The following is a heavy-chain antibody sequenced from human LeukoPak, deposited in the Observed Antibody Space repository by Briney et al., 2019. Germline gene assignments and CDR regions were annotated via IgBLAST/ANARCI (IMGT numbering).Heavy chain of an antibody. CDR3: AKDLPDYYYDSSAYYYSPFDY. CDR2: ISGSGGST. J-gene: IGHJ4*02. D-gene: IGHD3-22*01. CDR1: GFTFSSYA. Sequence: GGSLRPSCVASGFTFSSYAMSWGRQAPGKGLEWVSSISGSGGSTYYADSVKGRFTISRDNSKNTLYLQMKSLRAEDTAVYYCAKDLPDYYYDSSAYYYSPFDYWGQGTLVTVSS. V-gene: IGHV3-23*01.